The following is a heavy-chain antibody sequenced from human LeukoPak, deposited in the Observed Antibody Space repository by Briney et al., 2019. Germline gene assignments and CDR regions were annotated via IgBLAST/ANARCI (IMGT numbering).Heavy chain of an antibody. CDR3: ARADCSSSSCYEFDY. J-gene: IGHJ4*02. CDR2: IRSSGSIK. D-gene: IGHD2-2*01. Sequence: GGSLRLSCAASGFTFSDYYMSWIRQAPGGGLEWVSYIRSSGSIKFYAHYVRGRFTISRDNAKNSLYLQMNSLRAEDTAVYYCARADCSSSSCYEFDYRGQGTLVTVSS. V-gene: IGHV3-11*04. CDR1: GFTFSDYY.